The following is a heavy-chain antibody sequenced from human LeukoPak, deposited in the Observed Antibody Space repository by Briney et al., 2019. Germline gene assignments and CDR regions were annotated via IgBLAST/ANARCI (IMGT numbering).Heavy chain of an antibody. J-gene: IGHJ4*02. D-gene: IGHD3-9*01. CDR1: GDIFSSYW. Sequence: GESLKISCKGSGDIFSSYWIGWVRQMPGKGLEWMGIIYPGDSDTRYSPSFQGQVTISADKSISTAYPQWSSLKASDTAMYYCARPPVYDILTGYYTHDYWGQGTLVTVSS. CDR3: ARPPVYDILTGYYTHDY. V-gene: IGHV5-51*01. CDR2: IYPGDSDT.